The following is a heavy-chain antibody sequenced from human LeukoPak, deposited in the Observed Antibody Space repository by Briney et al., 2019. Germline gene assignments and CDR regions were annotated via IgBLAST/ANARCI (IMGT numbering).Heavy chain of an antibody. V-gene: IGHV3-23*01. J-gene: IGHJ2*01. D-gene: IGHD2-21*01. CDR3: AKGVVANPKSRYFDL. CDR1: GCIINRNA. CDR2: ISGSGGST. Sequence: GGYLRRVYPGSGCIINRNAMSWVRQAPGKGLERVSAISGSGGSTYYADSVKGRFTISRDNSKNTLYLQMNSLRAEDTAVYYCAKGVVANPKSRYFDLWGRGTLVTVSS.